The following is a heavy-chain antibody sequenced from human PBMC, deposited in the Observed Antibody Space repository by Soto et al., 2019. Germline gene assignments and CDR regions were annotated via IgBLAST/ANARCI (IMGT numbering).Heavy chain of an antibody. Sequence: LRLSCATSGFSFSAYAMSWVRQAPCRVLEWVSAISGSTGSTISGSGGSPYYADSVKGRFTISRDNSKNTLYLQMNSLRAEDTAVYYCARNFWSGYPPLGVDVWGQGTTVTVS. CDR3: ARNFWSGYPPLGVDV. CDR1: GFSFSAYA. J-gene: IGHJ6*02. D-gene: IGHD3-3*01. CDR2: ISGSTGSTISGSGGSP. V-gene: IGHV3-23*01.